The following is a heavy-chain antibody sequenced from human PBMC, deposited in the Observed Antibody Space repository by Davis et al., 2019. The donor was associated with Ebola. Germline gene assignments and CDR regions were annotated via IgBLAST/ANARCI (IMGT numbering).Heavy chain of an antibody. D-gene: IGHD3-16*01. J-gene: IGHJ4*01. CDR2: IYYSGST. CDR3: ARRHRSLGRGTGSYVDY. Sequence: MPSETLSLTCTVSGGSISSSNYFWGWIRQPPGKGLESIGSIYYSGSTYFNPSLKSRISISIDTSKNQFSLNLTSVTAADTAVYYCARRHRSLGRGTGSYVDYWGHGTLVTVSS. CDR1: GGSISSSNYF. V-gene: IGHV4-39*01.